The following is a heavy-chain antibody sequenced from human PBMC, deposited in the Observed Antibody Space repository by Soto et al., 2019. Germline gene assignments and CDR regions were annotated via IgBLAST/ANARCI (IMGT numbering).Heavy chain of an antibody. V-gene: IGHV3-23*01. Sequence: EVQLLESGGGMLQPGGSVRLSSAASTFTFNNYGMSWVRQAPGKGLQWVSYIQSDGGTWYPDSVRGRFTISRDKSRNTVYLEMTSLRAEDTGVYYCARDCRFPDDVFDIWGQGTIVTVSS. CDR3: ARDCRFPDDVFDI. CDR2: IQSDGGT. J-gene: IGHJ3*02. CDR1: TFTFNNYG.